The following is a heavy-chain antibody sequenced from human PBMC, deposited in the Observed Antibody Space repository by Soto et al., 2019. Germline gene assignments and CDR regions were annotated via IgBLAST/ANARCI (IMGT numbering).Heavy chain of an antibody. CDR3: ARHGSRTDTDYYYGMDV. CDR2: IYPGDSDT. CDR1: GYSFTSYW. V-gene: IGHV5-51*01. D-gene: IGHD5-18*01. Sequence: PGESLKISCKGSGYSFTSYWIGWVRQMPGKGLEWMGIIYPGDSDTRYSPSFQGQVTISADKSISTAYLQWSSLKASDTAMYYCARHGSRTDTDYYYGMDVWGQGTTVTVSS. J-gene: IGHJ6*02.